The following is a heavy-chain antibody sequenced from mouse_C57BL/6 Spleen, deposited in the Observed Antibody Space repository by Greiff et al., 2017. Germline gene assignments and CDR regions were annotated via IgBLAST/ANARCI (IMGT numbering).Heavy chain of an antibody. CDR3: ARDPLNNDYGDYFDY. J-gene: IGHJ2*01. CDR1: GFTFSSYA. V-gene: IGHV5-4*01. Sequence: DVKLVESGGGLVKPGGSLKLSCAASGFTFSSYAMSWVRQTPEKRLEWVATISDGGSYTDYPDNVKGRFTISRDNAKNNLYLQMSHLKSEDTAMYYCARDPLNNDYGDYFDYWGQGTTLTVSS. D-gene: IGHD2-4*01. CDR2: ISDGGSYT.